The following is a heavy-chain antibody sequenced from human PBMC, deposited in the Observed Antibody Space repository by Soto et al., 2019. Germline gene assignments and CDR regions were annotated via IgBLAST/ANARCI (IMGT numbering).Heavy chain of an antibody. J-gene: IGHJ6*02. Sequence: GGSLRLSCIGSGFTFSDYSMNWVRLAPGKGLEWVSSIGTSSSYIYYADSVKGRFTISRDNAKNSLFLQMNSLRADDTAVYYCARDSVRDYLYYYYGMDVWGQGTTVTVSS. CDR2: IGTSSSYI. D-gene: IGHD4-17*01. CDR3: ARDSVRDYLYYYYGMDV. V-gene: IGHV3-21*01. CDR1: GFTFSDYS.